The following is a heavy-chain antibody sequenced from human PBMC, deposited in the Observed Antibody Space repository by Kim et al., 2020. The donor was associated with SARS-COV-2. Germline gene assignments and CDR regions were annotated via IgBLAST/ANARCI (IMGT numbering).Heavy chain of an antibody. D-gene: IGHD2-8*01. CDR2: INPNSGGT. J-gene: IGHJ5*02. V-gene: IGHV1-2*06. CDR1: GYTFTGYY. CDR3: ARDFCTNGVCYTTVSPT. Sequence: ASVKVSCKASGYTFTGYYMHWVRQAPGQGLEWMGRINPNSGGTNYAQKFQGRVTMTRDTSISTAYMELSRLRSDDTAVYYCARDFCTNGVCYTTVSPTWGQGTLVTVSS.